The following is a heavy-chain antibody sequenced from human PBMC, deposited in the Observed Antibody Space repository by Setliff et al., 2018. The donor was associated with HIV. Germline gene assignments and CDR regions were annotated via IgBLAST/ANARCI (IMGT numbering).Heavy chain of an antibody. CDR1: GGTFSSYA. CDR3: ARERRGFDY. Sequence: GASVKVSCKASGGTFSSYAISWVRQAPGQGLEWMGWISAYNGNTNYAQTLQGRVTMTTDTSTSTAYMELRSLRSDDTAVYYCARERRGFDYWGQGTLVTVSS. CDR2: ISAYNGNT. V-gene: IGHV1-18*01. J-gene: IGHJ4*02.